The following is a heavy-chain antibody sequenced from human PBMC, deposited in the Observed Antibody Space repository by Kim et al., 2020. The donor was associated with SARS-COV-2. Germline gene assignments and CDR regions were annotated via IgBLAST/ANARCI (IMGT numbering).Heavy chain of an antibody. D-gene: IGHD6-19*01. CDR3: ATTGSGGWSPGLNY. V-gene: IGHV1-8*01. Sequence: ASVKVSCKASGYTFTSYDINWVRQATGQGLEWMGWMNPNSGNTGYAQKFQGRVTMTRNTSISTAYMEVTSLRSEDTAMYYCATTGSGGWSPGLNYWGQGTLVTVSS. CDR2: MNPNSGNT. J-gene: IGHJ4*02. CDR1: GYTFTSYD.